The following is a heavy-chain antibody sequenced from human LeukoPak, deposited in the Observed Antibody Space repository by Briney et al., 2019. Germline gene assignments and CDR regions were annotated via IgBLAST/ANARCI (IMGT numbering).Heavy chain of an antibody. CDR3: ARDLYYDILTGYYNAP. V-gene: IGHV4-61*02. D-gene: IGHD3-9*01. J-gene: IGHJ5*02. CDR2: IYTSGST. Sequence: SQTLSLTCTVSGGSISSGSYYWSWIRQPAGKGLECIGRIYTSGSTNYNPSLKSRVTISVDTSKNQFSLKLSSVTAADTAVYYCARDLYYDILTGYYNAPWGQGTLVTVSS. CDR1: GGSISSGSYY.